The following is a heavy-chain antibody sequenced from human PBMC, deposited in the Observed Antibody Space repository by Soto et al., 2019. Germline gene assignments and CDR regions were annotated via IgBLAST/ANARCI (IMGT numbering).Heavy chain of an antibody. V-gene: IGHV3-23*01. Sequence: PGGSLRLSCAASGFTFSSYAMSWVRQAPGKGLEWVSAISGSGGSTYYADSVKGRFTISRDNSKNTLYLQMNSLRAEDTAVYYCAKDKRKYYYDSSGLFDYWGQGSLVTVSS. J-gene: IGHJ4*02. CDR2: ISGSGGST. CDR3: AKDKRKYYYDSSGLFDY. D-gene: IGHD3-22*01. CDR1: GFTFSSYA.